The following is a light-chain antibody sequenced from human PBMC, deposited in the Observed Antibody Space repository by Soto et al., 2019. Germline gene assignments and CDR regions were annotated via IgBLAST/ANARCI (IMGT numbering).Light chain of an antibody. V-gene: IGKV1-12*01. CDR3: QQTNSCPLT. Sequence: DIVMTQSPSFVSASLGDRVTISCRASQGISSWLAWYQHKPGKAPKLLIHAASSRDSGVPSRFSGSGSGTDFTLTISSLQSEDFATYYCQQTNSCPLTFGRGTKVEIK. CDR1: QGISSW. J-gene: IGKJ4*02. CDR2: AAS.